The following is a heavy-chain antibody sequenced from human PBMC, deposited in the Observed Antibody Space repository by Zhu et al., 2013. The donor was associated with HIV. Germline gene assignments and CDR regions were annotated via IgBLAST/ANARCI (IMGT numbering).Heavy chain of an antibody. V-gene: IGHV1-2*02. CDR1: GYTFSDYY. J-gene: IGHJ4*02. Sequence: QVQLVQSGAEVKKPGASVRVSCKASGYTFSDYYIHWVRQAPGQGLEWMGWINPNSGGTDYAQKFQGRVTMTRDTSISTAYIDLRSLRSDDTAVYYCARGDYYDSSGYYDYWGQGTLVTVSS. CDR3: ARGDYYDSSGYYDY. CDR2: INPNSGGT. D-gene: IGHD3-22*01.